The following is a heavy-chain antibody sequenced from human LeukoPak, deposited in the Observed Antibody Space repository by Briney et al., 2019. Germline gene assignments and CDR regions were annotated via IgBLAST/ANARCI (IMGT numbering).Heavy chain of an antibody. CDR2: ISSSGSTI. V-gene: IGHV3-11*01. CDR3: ARNLLDSYYDSSGYYVN. CDR1: GFTFSDYY. J-gene: IGHJ4*02. Sequence: GGSLRLSCAASGFTFSDYYMSWIRQAPGKGLEWVSYISSSGSTIYYADSVKGRFTISRDNAKNSLYLQMNSVRAEDTAVYYCARNLLDSYYDSSGYYVNWGQGTLVTVSS. D-gene: IGHD3-22*01.